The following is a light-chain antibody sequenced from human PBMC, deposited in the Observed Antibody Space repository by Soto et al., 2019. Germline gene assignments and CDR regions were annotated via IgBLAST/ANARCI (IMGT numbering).Light chain of an antibody. CDR1: QSVNRN. J-gene: IGKJ1*01. CDR3: QQYGSSPPWA. CDR2: GPS. V-gene: IGKV3-20*01. Sequence: ENFLTQSPATLSVSPGDRASLSCRASQSVNRNLAWYQQKPGQAPRLLIFGPSTRATGVPDRLTGGGSGTDFILTVSRLEPEYFAVYNCQQYGSSPPWAFGQGTKVDIK.